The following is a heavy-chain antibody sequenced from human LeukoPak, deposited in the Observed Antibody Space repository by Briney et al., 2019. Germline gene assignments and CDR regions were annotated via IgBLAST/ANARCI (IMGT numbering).Heavy chain of an antibody. CDR1: GGSISSSSYY. Sequence: SETLSLTCTVSGGSISSSSYYWGWIRQPPGKGLEWIGSIYYSGSTYYNPSLKSRVTISVDTSKNQFSLKLSSVTAADTAVYYCARGYSIAAVDYWGQGTLVTVSS. CDR2: IYYSGST. D-gene: IGHD6-6*01. J-gene: IGHJ4*02. CDR3: ARGYSIAAVDY. V-gene: IGHV4-39*07.